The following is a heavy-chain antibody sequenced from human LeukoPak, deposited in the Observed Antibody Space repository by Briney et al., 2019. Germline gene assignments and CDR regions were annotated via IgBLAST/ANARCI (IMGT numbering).Heavy chain of an antibody. J-gene: IGHJ5*02. CDR3: VRGGPSTWS. CDR2: INDDGSDT. D-gene: IGHD2-15*01. V-gene: IGHV3-74*01. CDR1: GFTFRSFS. Sequence: GRSLRLSCAASGFTFRSFSMNWVRQAPGKWPVWVSRINDDGSDTIYADSVRGRFTISRDDAKNTVYLQMNNLRAEDTAVYYCVRGGPSTWSWGQGTLVTVSS.